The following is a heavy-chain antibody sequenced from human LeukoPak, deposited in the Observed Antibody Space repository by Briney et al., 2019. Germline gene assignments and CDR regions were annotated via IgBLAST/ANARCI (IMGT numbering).Heavy chain of an antibody. J-gene: IGHJ4*02. CDR1: GFTFSSYS. CDR2: ISGSGGST. Sequence: GSLRLSCAASGFTFSSYSMNWVRQAPGKGLEWVSAISGSGGSTYYADSVKGRFTISRDNSKNTLYLQMNSLRAEDTAVYYCAKDGRRAAAGYFDYWGQGTLVTVSS. V-gene: IGHV3-23*01. D-gene: IGHD6-13*01. CDR3: AKDGRRAAAGYFDY.